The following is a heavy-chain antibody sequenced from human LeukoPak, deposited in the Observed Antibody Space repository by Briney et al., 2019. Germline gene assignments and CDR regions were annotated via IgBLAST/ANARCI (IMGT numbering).Heavy chain of an antibody. Sequence: PGGSLRLSRAASGFTFSSYAMSWVRQAPGKGLEWVSAISGSGGSTYYADSVKGRFTVSRDNSKNTLYLQMNSLRAEDTAVYYCAKIGTAWIQLWLQSFDYWGQGTLVTVSS. V-gene: IGHV3-23*01. D-gene: IGHD5-18*01. CDR3: AKIGTAWIQLWLQSFDY. J-gene: IGHJ4*02. CDR1: GFTFSSYA. CDR2: ISGSGGST.